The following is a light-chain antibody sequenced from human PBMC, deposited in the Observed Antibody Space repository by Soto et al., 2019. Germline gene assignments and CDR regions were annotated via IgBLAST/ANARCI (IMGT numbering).Light chain of an antibody. J-gene: IGLJ1*01. Sequence: QSVLTQPASVSGSSGQSITISCTGTSSDFGGYNYVSWYQQHPGKAPKLMIYDVSNRPSGVSNRFSGSKSGNTASLTISGLQAEDEADYCCSSYTSSSTLYVFGTGTKVTVL. CDR2: DVS. V-gene: IGLV2-14*01. CDR3: SSYTSSSTLYV. CDR1: SSDFGGYNY.